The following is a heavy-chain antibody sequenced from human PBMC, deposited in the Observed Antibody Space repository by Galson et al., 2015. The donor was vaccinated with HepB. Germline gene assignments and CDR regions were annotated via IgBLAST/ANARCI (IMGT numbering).Heavy chain of an antibody. CDR1: GFTFSSYW. CDR2: IKQDGSEK. CDR3: ASQYYDFWSGSRWFDP. D-gene: IGHD3-3*01. V-gene: IGHV3-7*01. Sequence: LRLSCAASGFTFSSYWMSWVRQAPGKGLEWVANIKQDGSEKYYVDSVKGRFTISRDNAKNSLYLQMNSLRAEDTAVYYCASQYYDFWSGSRWFDPWGQGTLVTVSS. J-gene: IGHJ5*02.